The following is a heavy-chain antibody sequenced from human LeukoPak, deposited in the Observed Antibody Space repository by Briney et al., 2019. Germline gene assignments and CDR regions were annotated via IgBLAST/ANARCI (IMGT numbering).Heavy chain of an antibody. CDR1: GGTFSSYA. CDR3: ARGVGGDGYNWGFFDY. D-gene: IGHD5-24*01. Sequence: REASVTVSCKASGGTFSSYAISWVRQAPGQGLEWMGRIIPILGIANYAQKFQGRVTITADKSTSTAYMELSSLRSEDTAVYYCARGVGGDGYNWGFFDYWGQGTLVTVSS. J-gene: IGHJ4*02. V-gene: IGHV1-69*04. CDR2: IIPILGIA.